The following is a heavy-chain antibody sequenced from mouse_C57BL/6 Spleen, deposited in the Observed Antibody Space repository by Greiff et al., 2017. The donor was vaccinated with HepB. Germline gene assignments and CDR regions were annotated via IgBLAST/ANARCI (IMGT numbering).Heavy chain of an antibody. CDR2: IHPNSGST. Sequence: QVQLQQPGAELVKPGASVKLSCKASGYTFTSYWMHWVKQRPGQGLEWIGMIHPNSGSTNYNEKFKSKATLTVDKSSSTAYMQLSSLTSEDSAVYYCARKTAQALDFDYWGQGTTLTVSS. CDR1: GYTFTSYW. V-gene: IGHV1-64*01. J-gene: IGHJ2*01. CDR3: ARKTAQALDFDY. D-gene: IGHD3-2*02.